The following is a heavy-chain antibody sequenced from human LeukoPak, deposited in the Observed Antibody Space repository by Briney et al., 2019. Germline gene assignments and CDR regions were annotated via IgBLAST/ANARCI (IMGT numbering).Heavy chain of an antibody. J-gene: IGHJ4*02. CDR1: GFTFSSYA. CDR3: ARDTYYYDSSGYFDY. V-gene: IGHV3-30-3*01. Sequence: GGSLRLSCAASGFTFSSYAMHWVRQAPGKGLEWVAVISYDGSNKYYADSVKGRFTISRDNSKNALYLQMNSLRAEDTAVYYCARDTYYYDSSGYFDYWGQGTLVTVSS. CDR2: ISYDGSNK. D-gene: IGHD3-22*01.